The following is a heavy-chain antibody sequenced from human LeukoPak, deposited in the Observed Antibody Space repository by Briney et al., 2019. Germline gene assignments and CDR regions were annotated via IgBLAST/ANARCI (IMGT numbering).Heavy chain of an antibody. D-gene: IGHD6-13*01. V-gene: IGHV3-74*01. CDR2: INSDGSAT. CDR1: GFPFSSYW. J-gene: IGHJ4*02. CDR3: AKTRPLDSSSWSHGDY. Sequence: LGGSLRLSCAASGFPFSSYWMHWVRQVPGKGLLWVSRINSDGSATIYADSVRGRFTISRDNAKNTLYLQMSGLRVEDTAVYHCAKTRPLDSSSWSHGDYWGQGTLVTVSS.